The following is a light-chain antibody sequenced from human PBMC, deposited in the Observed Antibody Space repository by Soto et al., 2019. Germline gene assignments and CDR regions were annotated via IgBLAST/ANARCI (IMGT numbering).Light chain of an antibody. CDR1: QSVGNSY. CDR3: QQYGSSTNT. J-gene: IGKJ2*01. Sequence: EIVLTQSPGTLSLSPGERATLSCRASQSVGNSYLAWYQQKPGQAPRLLIYAASTRATGIPDRISGRGSGSDFNLTISRLEPEAFAVYYCQQYGSSTNTFGQGTKVEIK. CDR2: AAS. V-gene: IGKV3-20*01.